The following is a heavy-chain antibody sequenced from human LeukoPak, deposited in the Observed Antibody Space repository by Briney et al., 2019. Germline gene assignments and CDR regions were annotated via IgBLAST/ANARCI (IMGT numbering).Heavy chain of an antibody. D-gene: IGHD6-13*01. V-gene: IGHV3-48*03. J-gene: IGHJ3*02. CDR3: ATLDGPREQQRNDAFDI. Sequence: GGSLRLSCAASGFTFSSYEMHWVRQAPGKGLEWVSYISSSGSTIYYADSVKGRFTISRDNAKNSLYLQMNSLRAEDTAVYYCATLDGPREQQRNDAFDIWGQGTMVTVSS. CDR2: ISSSGSTI. CDR1: GFTFSSYE.